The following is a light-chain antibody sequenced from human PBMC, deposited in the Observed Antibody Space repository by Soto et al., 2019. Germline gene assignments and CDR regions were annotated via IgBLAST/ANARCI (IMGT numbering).Light chain of an antibody. CDR2: GAS. V-gene: IGKV3-20*01. J-gene: IGKJ4*02. Sequence: EIVLTQPPGTLSLSPGERATHSCRASQSVSSSYLAWYQQKPGQAPRLLIYGASSRATGIPDRFSGSGSGTDFTLTISRLEPEDFAVYYCQQYGSSRDTFGGGTKVDIK. CDR3: QQYGSSRDT. CDR1: QSVSSSY.